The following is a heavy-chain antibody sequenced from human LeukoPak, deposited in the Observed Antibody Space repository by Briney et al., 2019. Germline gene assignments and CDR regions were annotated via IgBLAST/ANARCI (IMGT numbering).Heavy chain of an antibody. V-gene: IGHV4-61*01. Sequence: SETLSLTCTVSGASIASGTSYWDWIRQPPGKGLEWIGYIYYSGSTNYNPSLKSRVTISVDTSKNQFSLKLSSVTAADTAVYYCARGYGDGYNFDYYYYMDVWGKGTTVTVSS. CDR2: IYYSGST. CDR3: ARGYGDGYNFDYYYYMDV. J-gene: IGHJ6*03. D-gene: IGHD5-24*01. CDR1: GASIASGTSY.